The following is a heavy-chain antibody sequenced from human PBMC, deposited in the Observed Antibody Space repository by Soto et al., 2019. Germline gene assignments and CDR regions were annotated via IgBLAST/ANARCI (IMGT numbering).Heavy chain of an antibody. CDR2: ISAYNGNT. CDR1: GYTFTSYG. CDR3: ARLDRRYYYDSSGRNYFDY. V-gene: IGHV1-18*04. D-gene: IGHD3-22*01. J-gene: IGHJ4*02. Sequence: ASVKVSCEASGYTFTSYGMSWVRQAPGQGLEWMGWISAYNGNTNYAQKLQGRVTMTTDTSTSTAYMELRSLRSDDTAVYYCARLDRRYYYDSSGRNYFDYWGQGTLVTVSS.